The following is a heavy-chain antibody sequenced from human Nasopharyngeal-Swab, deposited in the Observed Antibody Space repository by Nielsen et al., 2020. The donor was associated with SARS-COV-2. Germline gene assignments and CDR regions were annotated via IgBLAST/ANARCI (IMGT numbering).Heavy chain of an antibody. CDR3: ARGPYSSSSYYYYGMDV. Sequence: GESLKISCAASGFTFSSYEMNWVRQAPGKGLEWVSYISSSGSTIYYADSVTGRFTISRDNAKNSLYLQMNSLRAEDTAVYYCARGPYSSSSYYYYGMDVWGQGTTVTVSS. CDR2: ISSSGSTI. J-gene: IGHJ6*02. CDR1: GFTFSSYE. D-gene: IGHD6-13*01. V-gene: IGHV3-48*03.